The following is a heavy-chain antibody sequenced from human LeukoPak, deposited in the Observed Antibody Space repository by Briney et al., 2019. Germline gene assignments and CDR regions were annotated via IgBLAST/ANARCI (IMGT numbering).Heavy chain of an antibody. CDR1: GFSLSTSGVG. CDR2: IYWDDDK. J-gene: IGHJ3*02. CDR3: ALIRITMASDAFDI. V-gene: IGHV2-5*02. D-gene: IGHD3-10*01. Sequence: SRPTLVKPTQTLTLTCTFSGFSLSTSGVGVGWIRQPPGKALEWLALIYWDDDKSYSPSLKSRLTITKDTSKNQVVLTMTNMDPVDTATYYCALIRITMASDAFDIWGQGTMVTVSS.